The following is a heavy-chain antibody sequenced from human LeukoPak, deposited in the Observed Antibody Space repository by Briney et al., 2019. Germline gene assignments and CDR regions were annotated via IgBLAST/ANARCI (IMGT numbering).Heavy chain of an antibody. V-gene: IGHV5-51*01. CDR3: ARNSGYFGAFNF. J-gene: IGHJ3*01. D-gene: IGHD5-12*01. CDR2: IYPDDADT. CDR1: GYRFASHW. Sequence: GESLQISCQGSGYRFASHWIGWVRQMPGKGLEWMAMIYPDDADTKYSPSFQGQVTISADKSINVTYLQWSSLKASDTAIYYCARNSGYFGAFNFWGQGTIVTVSS.